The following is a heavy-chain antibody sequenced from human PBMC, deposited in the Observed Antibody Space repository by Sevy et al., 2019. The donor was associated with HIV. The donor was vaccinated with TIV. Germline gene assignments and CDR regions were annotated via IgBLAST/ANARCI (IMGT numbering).Heavy chain of an antibody. D-gene: IGHD2-15*01. J-gene: IGHJ5*02. Sequence: ASVKVSCKVFGYSLSKLSMHWVRQAPGKGLEWMGSLDPGNGGITYAQTLQGRVTMTEDTSTDTAYMELSSLTSEDTARYYCATVGLGYYSGSSYYQGDWFDPWGQGTLVTVSS. CDR1: GYSLSKLS. CDR3: ATVGLGYYSGSSYYQGDWFDP. CDR2: LDPGNGGI. V-gene: IGHV1-24*01.